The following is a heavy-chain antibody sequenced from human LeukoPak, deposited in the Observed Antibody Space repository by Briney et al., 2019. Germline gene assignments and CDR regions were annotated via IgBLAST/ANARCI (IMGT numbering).Heavy chain of an antibody. J-gene: IGHJ6*03. Sequence: YWIGWVRQMPGKGLEWMGEINHSGSTNYNPSLKSRVTISVDTSKNQFSLKLSSVTAADTAVYYCARQGSSGHYYYYYYMNVWGKGTTVTISS. D-gene: IGHD3-22*01. V-gene: IGHV4-34*01. CDR1: Y. CDR3: ARQGSSGHYYYYYYMNV. CDR2: INHSGST.